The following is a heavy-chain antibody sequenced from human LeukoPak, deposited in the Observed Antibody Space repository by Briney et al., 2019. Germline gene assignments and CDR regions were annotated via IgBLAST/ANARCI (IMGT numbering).Heavy chain of an antibody. D-gene: IGHD6-19*01. V-gene: IGHV3-23*01. Sequence: ASVKVSCKASGGTFSSYAMSWVRKAPGKGLEWVSDISASGSATYYADSVKGRFTISRDNSKNTLYLQMNSLRVEDTAIYYCAKARRTGWSVFDYWGQGTLVTVSS. CDR3: AKARRTGWSVFDY. J-gene: IGHJ4*02. CDR1: GGTFSSYA. CDR2: ISASGSAT.